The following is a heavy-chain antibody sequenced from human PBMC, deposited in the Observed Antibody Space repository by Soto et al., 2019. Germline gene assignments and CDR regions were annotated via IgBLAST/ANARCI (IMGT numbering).Heavy chain of an antibody. CDR3: AMLGGWSGGSSGMDV. CDR2: IRRKANSYTT. Sequence: EVQLVESGGGLVQPGGSLRLSCAASGLIFSDYHMDWVRQAPGTGLEWVGRIRRKANSYTTEYAASVKGRLTISRDDSKNSLYLQMNSLKSEDTAVYYCAMLGGWSGGSSGMDVWGQGTTVTVSS. J-gene: IGHJ6*02. D-gene: IGHD6-19*01. V-gene: IGHV3-72*01. CDR1: GLIFSDYH.